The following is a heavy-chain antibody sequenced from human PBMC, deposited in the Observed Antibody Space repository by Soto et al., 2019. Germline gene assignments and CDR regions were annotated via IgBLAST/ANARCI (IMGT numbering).Heavy chain of an antibody. CDR3: ATTMNYFDTSGLRD. J-gene: IGHJ4*02. CDR1: GFIFSNYW. D-gene: IGHD3-22*01. V-gene: IGHV3-7*03. Sequence: DVQLVESGGGLVQPGGSLRLSCVASGFIFSNYWMNWVRQAPGKGLEWVANIKQDGSETYYVDSVKGRFTISRHNAKNSLYLEMNSLRVEVTAVYFCATTMNYFDTSGLRDWGQGTLVTVSS. CDR2: IKQDGSET.